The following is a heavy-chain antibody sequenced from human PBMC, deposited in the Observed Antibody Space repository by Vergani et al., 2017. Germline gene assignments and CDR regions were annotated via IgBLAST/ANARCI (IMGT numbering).Heavy chain of an antibody. CDR1: GYTFTYRY. V-gene: IGHV1-45*02. D-gene: IGHD2-2*01. Sequence: QVRLVQSEAEVQRPGASVKVSCKASGYTFTYRYLHWVRQAPGQALEWMGWITPFNGNTNYAQKFQDRVTITRDRSMSTAYMELSSLRSEDTAMYYCALAESSTSCINSVCITPETGSWFDPWGQGTLVTVSS. J-gene: IGHJ5*02. CDR3: ALAESSTSCINSVCITPETGSWFDP. CDR2: ITPFNGNT.